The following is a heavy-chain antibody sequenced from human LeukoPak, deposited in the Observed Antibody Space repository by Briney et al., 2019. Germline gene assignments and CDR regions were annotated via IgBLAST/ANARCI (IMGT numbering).Heavy chain of an antibody. Sequence: SETLSPTCTVSGGSISSSSYYWGWIRQPPGKGLEWIGSIYYSGSTYYNSSLKSRVTISVDTSKNQFSLKLSSVTAADTAVYYCARHRETYYDILTGSNYWYFDLWGRGTLVTVSS. V-gene: IGHV4-39*01. CDR3: ARHRETYYDILTGSNYWYFDL. J-gene: IGHJ2*01. CDR1: GGSISSSSYY. CDR2: IYYSGST. D-gene: IGHD3-9*01.